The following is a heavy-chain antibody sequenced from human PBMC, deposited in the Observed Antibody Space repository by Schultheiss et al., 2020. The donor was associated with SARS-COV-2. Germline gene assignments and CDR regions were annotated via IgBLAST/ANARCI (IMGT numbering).Heavy chain of an antibody. J-gene: IGHJ6*03. CDR2: IYPGDSDT. CDR3: ARYRIVVVPAAIMANHYYYYYMDV. Sequence: GESLKISCKGSGYSFTSYWIGWVRQMPGKGLEWMGIIYPGDSDTRYSPSFQGQVTISADKSISNAYLQWSSLKASDTAMYYCARYRIVVVPAAIMANHYYYYYMDVWGKGTTVTVSS. CDR1: GYSFTSYW. V-gene: IGHV5-51*01. D-gene: IGHD2-2*02.